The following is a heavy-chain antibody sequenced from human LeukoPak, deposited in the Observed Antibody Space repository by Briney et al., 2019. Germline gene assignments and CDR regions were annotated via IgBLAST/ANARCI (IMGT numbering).Heavy chain of an antibody. J-gene: IGHJ4*02. Sequence: SETLSLTCTVSGGSVSSGSYYWSWIRQSPGKGLEWIGYIYYSGSTNYNPSLKSRVTISVDTSKNQFSLKLSSVTAADTAVYYCARGKEVAYCSSTSCYPFDYWGQGTLVTVSS. V-gene: IGHV4-61*01. D-gene: IGHD2-2*01. CDR3: ARGKEVAYCSSTSCYPFDY. CDR2: IYYSGST. CDR1: GGSVSSGSYY.